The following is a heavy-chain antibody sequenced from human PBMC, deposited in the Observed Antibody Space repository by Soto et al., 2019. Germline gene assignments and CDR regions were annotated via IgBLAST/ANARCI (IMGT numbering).Heavy chain of an antibody. J-gene: IGHJ4*02. V-gene: IGHV1-2*02. Sequence: AAVKVSCKASGYTFTGYYMHWVRQAPGQGLEWMGWINPNSGGTNYAQKFQGRVTMTRDTSISTAYMELSRLRSDDTAVYYCARDLTRYGRIGYWGQGTLVTVSS. CDR3: ARDLTRYGRIGY. D-gene: IGHD3-9*01. CDR1: GYTFTGYY. CDR2: INPNSGGT.